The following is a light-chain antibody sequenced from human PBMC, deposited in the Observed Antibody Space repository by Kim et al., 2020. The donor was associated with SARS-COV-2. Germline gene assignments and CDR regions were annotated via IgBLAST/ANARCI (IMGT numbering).Light chain of an antibody. CDR3: QQSYSTLRGT. CDR2: TAS. V-gene: IGKV1-39*01. J-gene: IGKJ1*01. Sequence: DIQMTQSPSSLSASVGDRVTITCRASQSISNSLNWYQQKPGKAPKLLIYTASNLQSGVPSRFSGSGSGTDFTLTISSLQPEDFATYYCQQSYSTLRGTFGQGTKVDIK. CDR1: QSISNS.